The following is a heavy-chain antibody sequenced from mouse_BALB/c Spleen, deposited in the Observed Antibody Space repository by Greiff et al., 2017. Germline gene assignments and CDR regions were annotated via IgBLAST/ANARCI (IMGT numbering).Heavy chain of an antibody. J-gene: IGHJ4*01. V-gene: IGHV2-6-2*01. CDR3: ARQGYYVRGYAMDY. Sequence: QVQLQQSGPDLVAPSQSLSITCTVSGFSLTSYGVHWVRQPPGKGLEWLVVIWSDGSTTYNSALKSRLSISKDNSKSQVFLKMNSLQTDDTAMYYCARQGYYVRGYAMDYWGQGTSVTVSS. CDR2: IWSDGST. CDR1: GFSLTSYG. D-gene: IGHD2-3*01.